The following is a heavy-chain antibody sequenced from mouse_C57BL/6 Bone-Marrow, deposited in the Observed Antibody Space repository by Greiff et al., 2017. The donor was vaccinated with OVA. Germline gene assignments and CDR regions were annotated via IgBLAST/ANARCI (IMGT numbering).Heavy chain of an antibody. J-gene: IGHJ1*03. CDR3: ARQNTTVVARYFDV. D-gene: IGHD1-1*01. CDR1: GFTFSSYG. V-gene: IGHV5-6*02. Sequence: DVMLVESGGDLVKPGGSLKLSCAASGFTFSSYGMSWVRQTPDKRLEWVATISSGGSYTYYPDSVKGRFTISRDNAKNTLYLQMSSLKSEDTAMYYCARQNTTVVARYFDVWGTGTTVTVSS. CDR2: ISSGGSYT.